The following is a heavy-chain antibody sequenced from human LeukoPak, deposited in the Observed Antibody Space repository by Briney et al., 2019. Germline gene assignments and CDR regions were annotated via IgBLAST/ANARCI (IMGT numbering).Heavy chain of an antibody. CDR2: ISSSSSYI. D-gene: IGHD6-19*01. J-gene: IGHJ4*02. CDR3: ARVDSSGWHFDY. CDR1: GFTFNRRG. V-gene: IGHV3-21*01. Sequence: GGSLRLSCAASGFTFNRRGMHWVRQAPGKGLEWVSSISSSSSYIYYADSVKGRFTISRDNAKNSLYLQMNSLRAEDTAVYYCARVDSSGWHFDYWGQGTLVTVSS.